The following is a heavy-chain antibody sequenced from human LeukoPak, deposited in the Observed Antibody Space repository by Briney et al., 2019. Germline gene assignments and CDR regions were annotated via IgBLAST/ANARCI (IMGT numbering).Heavy chain of an antibody. CDR1: GGSISSSNW. CDR3: ARTADDSSGFIFDY. CDR2: IYHSGST. D-gene: IGHD3-22*01. J-gene: IGHJ4*02. Sequence: SETLTLTCAVSGGSISSSNWWSWVRQPPGKGLEWIGEIYHSGSTNYNPSLKSRVTISVDKSKNQFSLKLSSVTAADTAVYYCARTADDSSGFIFDYWGQGTLVTVSS. V-gene: IGHV4-4*02.